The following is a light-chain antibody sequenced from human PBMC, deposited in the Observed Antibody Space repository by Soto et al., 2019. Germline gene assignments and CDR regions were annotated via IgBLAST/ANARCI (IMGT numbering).Light chain of an antibody. CDR3: QQYNTYPWT. V-gene: IGKV1-5*03. J-gene: IGKJ1*01. Sequence: DIRMTQSTSILSASVGDRVTITCRASQSISTWLAWYQQKPGKAPNLLIYRASSLESGVPSRFSGDGSGTEFTLSISNVQPDDIATYYCQQYNTYPWTFGQGTKVEIK. CDR2: RAS. CDR1: QSISTW.